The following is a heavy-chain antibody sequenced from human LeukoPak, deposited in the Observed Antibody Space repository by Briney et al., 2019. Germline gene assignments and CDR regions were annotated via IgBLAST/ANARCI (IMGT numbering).Heavy chain of an antibody. CDR1: GGSISSSSYY. V-gene: IGHV4-39*07. CDR3: ARSLGYREPPYPT. D-gene: IGHD1-1*01. Sequence: SETLSLTFTVSGGSISSSSYYWGWIRQPPGKGLEWIGSIYYSGSTYYNPSLKSRVTISVDTSKNQFSLKLSSVTAADTAVYYSARSLGYREPPYPTWGQGTLVTVSS. CDR2: IYYSGST. J-gene: IGHJ4*02.